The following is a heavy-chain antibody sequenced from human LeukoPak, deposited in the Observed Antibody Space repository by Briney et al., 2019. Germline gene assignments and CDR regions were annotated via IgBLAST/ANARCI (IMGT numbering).Heavy chain of an antibody. CDR3: AATHKYYYDSSGYQVYEDKFDY. J-gene: IGHJ4*02. D-gene: IGHD3-22*01. CDR1: GFPLSSYA. Sequence: GSLRLSCAVSGFPLSSYAMSWVRQAPGKGLEWIGSLYYSGSTYYNPSLKSRVTISVDTSKNQLSLKVSAVTAADTAVYYCAATHKYYYDSSGYQVYEDKFDYWGQGTLVTVSS. V-gene: IGHV4-38-2*01. CDR2: LYYSGST.